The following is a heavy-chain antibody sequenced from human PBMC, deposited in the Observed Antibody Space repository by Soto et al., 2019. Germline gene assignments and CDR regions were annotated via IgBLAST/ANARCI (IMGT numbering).Heavy chain of an antibody. CDR1: GGSISSGGYY. D-gene: IGHD5-12*01. CDR2: IYYSGST. V-gene: IGHV4-31*03. CDR3: ARAPGGWLRLTVAQYYFDY. Sequence: PSETLSLTCTVSGGSISSGGYYWSWIRQHPGKGLEWIGYIYYSGSTYYNPSLKSRVTISVDTSKNQFSLKLSSVTAADTAVYYCARAPGGWLRLTVAQYYFDYWGQGTLVTV. J-gene: IGHJ4*02.